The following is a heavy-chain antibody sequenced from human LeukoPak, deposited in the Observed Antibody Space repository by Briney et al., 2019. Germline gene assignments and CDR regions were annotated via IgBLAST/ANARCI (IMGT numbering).Heavy chain of an antibody. V-gene: IGHV1-69*10. CDR3: ASPSLAIFGVAHYYYYMDV. D-gene: IGHD3-3*01. Sequence: ASVKVSCKASGGTFSTYAISWVRQAPGQGLEWMGGITPILGTANYAQKFQGRVTITADKSTSTAYMELSSLRSEDTAVYYCASPSLAIFGVAHYYYYMDVWGKGTTVTVSS. CDR2: ITPILGTA. J-gene: IGHJ6*03. CDR1: GGTFSTYA.